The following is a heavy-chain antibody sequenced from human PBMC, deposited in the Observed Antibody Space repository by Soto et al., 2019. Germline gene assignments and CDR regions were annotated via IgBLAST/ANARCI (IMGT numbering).Heavy chain of an antibody. J-gene: IGHJ4*02. D-gene: IGHD3-16*01. CDR3: ARSAPMDAGDTYYYDF. V-gene: IGHV1-69*01. Sequence: QVQLVQSGAEVKKTGSSVKVSCKTSGGTFSTFGISWERQAPGQGLEWMGGIIPFFGTAEYSQKFEDRITITADESTNTVYMDLRSLTSEDTAIYYCARSAPMDAGDTYYYDFWGQGALVIVSS. CDR2: IIPFFGTA. CDR1: GGTFSTFG.